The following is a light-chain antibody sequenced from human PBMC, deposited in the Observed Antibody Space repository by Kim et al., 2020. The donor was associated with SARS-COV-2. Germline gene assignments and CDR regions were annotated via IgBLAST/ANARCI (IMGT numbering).Light chain of an antibody. CDR1: NSNIGKTF. Sequence: QSVLTQPPSASGTPGQSVTISCSGGNSNIGKTFVYWYQQLPGTAPKLLIYANTQRPSGVPDRFSGSKSGTSASLAISWLRSEDEADYYCAAWDDSLSGRLFGGGTQLTVL. V-gene: IGLV1-47*02. CDR2: ANT. J-gene: IGLJ3*02. CDR3: AAWDDSLSGRL.